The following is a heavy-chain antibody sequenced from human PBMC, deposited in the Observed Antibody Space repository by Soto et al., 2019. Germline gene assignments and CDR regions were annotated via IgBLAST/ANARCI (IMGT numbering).Heavy chain of an antibody. CDR3: AREYCSSTSCYDYYGMDV. J-gene: IGHJ6*02. D-gene: IGHD2-2*01. CDR1: GFTFSSYG. V-gene: IGHV3-33*01. CDR2: IWYDGSNK. Sequence: PGGSLRLSCAASGFTFSSYGMHWVRQAPGKGLEWVAVIWYDGSNKYYADSVKGRFTISRDNSKNTLYLQMNSLRAEDTAVYYCAREYCSSTSCYDYYGMDVWGQGTTVTVSS.